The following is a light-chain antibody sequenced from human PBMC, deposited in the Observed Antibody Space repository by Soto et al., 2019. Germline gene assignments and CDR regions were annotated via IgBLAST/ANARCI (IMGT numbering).Light chain of an antibody. V-gene: IGKV1-6*01. CDR3: LQDYNYPWT. CDR2: AAS. CDR1: QDIRND. J-gene: IGKJ1*01. Sequence: AIQMTQSPSSLSASVGDRVTITCRASQDIRNDLGWYQEKPRQAPKLLIYAASNLQSGVPSRFSGSGSGTDFTLTISSMQLEDFATYYCLQDYNYPWTFGQGTKVEV.